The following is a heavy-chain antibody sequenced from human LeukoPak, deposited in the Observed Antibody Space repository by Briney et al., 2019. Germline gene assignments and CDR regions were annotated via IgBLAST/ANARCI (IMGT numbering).Heavy chain of an antibody. CDR1: GGSISSYF. Sequence: KPSETLSLTCFISGGSISSYFWSWVRQPAGKGLEWIGRTYTSGTTNYNTSLMSRVTLSLDTSKNQFSLKLTSVTAADTVVYYCARESGEIGRSMDVWGKGTPVTVSS. D-gene: IGHD2-15*01. CDR3: ARESGEIGRSMDV. V-gene: IGHV4-4*07. J-gene: IGHJ6*03. CDR2: TYTSGTT.